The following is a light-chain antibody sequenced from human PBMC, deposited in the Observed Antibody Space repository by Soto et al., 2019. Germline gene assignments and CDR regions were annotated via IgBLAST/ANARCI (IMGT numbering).Light chain of an antibody. J-gene: IGLJ2*01. Sequence: QSVLTQPASVSGSPGQSITISCTGTSSDIGGYNYVSWYQQHPDKAPKLMIYDVRNRPSGVSNRFSGSKSGNTASLTISGLQAEDEAAYYCSSYTTSSTLVFGGGTKLTVL. V-gene: IGLV2-14*01. CDR1: SSDIGGYNY. CDR2: DVR. CDR3: SSYTTSSTLV.